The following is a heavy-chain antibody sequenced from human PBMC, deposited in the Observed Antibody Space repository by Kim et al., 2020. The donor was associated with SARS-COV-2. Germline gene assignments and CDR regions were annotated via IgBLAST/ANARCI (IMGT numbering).Heavy chain of an antibody. V-gene: IGHV3-7*03. CDR3: ARPFLSVRGSYLFDY. J-gene: IGHJ4*02. D-gene: IGHD1-26*01. CDR1: GFTFSSYW. CDR2: IKQDGSEK. Sequence: GGSLRLSCAASGFTFSSYWMSWVRQAPGKGLEWVANIKQDGSEKYYVDSVKGRFTISRDNAKNSLYLQMNSLRAEDTAVYYCARPFLSVRGSYLFDYWGQGTLVTVSS.